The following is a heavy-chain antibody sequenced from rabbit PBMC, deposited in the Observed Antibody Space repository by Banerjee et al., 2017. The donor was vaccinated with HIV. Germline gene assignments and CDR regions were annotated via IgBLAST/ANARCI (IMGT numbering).Heavy chain of an antibody. Sequence: QSLEESGGDLVKPGGTLTLTCTASGFTLSSYWICWVRQAPGKGLEWIGCIYTSSGSTVYATWAKGRFTISKTSWTTVTLQMTSLTAADTATYFCARDLTGVTGWNFNLWGQGTLVTVS. CDR2: IYTSSGST. J-gene: IGHJ4*01. CDR3: ARDLTGVTGWNFNL. V-gene: IGHV1S40*01. D-gene: IGHD7-1*01. CDR1: GFTLSSYW.